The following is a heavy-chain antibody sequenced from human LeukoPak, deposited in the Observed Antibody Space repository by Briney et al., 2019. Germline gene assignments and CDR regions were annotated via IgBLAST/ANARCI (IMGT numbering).Heavy chain of an antibody. CDR3: ARDRGFTGYFDCLDI. CDR1: GFTFSIYA. D-gene: IGHD3-9*01. J-gene: IGHJ3*02. CDR2: IAYDGSNK. V-gene: IGHV3-30*04. Sequence: PGRSVRLSCAASGFTFSIYAMHWARQAPGKGREWVTVIAYDGSNKYYADSVKGPLTIARDNSKNTLYLQMDSLRAEDTAVYYCARDRGFTGYFDCLDIWGQGTMVTVSS.